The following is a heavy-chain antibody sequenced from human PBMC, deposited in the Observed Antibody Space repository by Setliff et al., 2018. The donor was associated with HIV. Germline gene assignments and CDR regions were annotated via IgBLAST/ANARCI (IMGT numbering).Heavy chain of an antibody. CDR2: IYYTAFA. Sequence: PSETLSLTCSVSGDSISSGRYFWGWIRQTPGKGLEWIGNIYYTAFAYYNPSLKSRVTISLYTSKTHFFLTLTSVTDADTAVYFCTREGRGDPAMATTRIDYWGQGMLVTVSS. J-gene: IGHJ4*02. CDR1: GDSISSGRYF. D-gene: IGHD1-1*01. V-gene: IGHV4-39*02. CDR3: TREGRGDPAMATTRIDY.